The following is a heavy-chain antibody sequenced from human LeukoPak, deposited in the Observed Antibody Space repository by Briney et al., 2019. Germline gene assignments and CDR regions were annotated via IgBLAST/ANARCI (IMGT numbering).Heavy chain of an antibody. Sequence: RRSLRLSCAASGFTFDDYAMHWVRQAPGKGLEWVSGISWNSGSIGYADSVKGRFTISRDNAKNSLYLQMNSLRAEDTALYYCAKDDLHKSKWSYFDYWGQGTLVTVSS. J-gene: IGHJ4*02. CDR2: ISWNSGSI. CDR3: AKDDLHKSKWSYFDY. CDR1: GFTFDDYA. D-gene: IGHD2-15*01. V-gene: IGHV3-9*01.